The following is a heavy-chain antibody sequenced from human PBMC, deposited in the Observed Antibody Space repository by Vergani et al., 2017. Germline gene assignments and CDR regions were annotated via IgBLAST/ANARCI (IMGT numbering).Heavy chain of an antibody. CDR1: GFTFTAHG. J-gene: IGHJ6*03. V-gene: IGHV3-23*01. CDR3: ARDQVPAAIRLNVGNYMDV. D-gene: IGHD2-2*02. Sequence: EVQLLESGGGSAQPGESLRLSCVASGFTFTAHGLNWVRQAPGKGLEWVSGISASGAPTYYADSVKGRFTISRDNSKNTLYLQMSSLRAEDTAVYYCARDQVPAAIRLNVGNYMDVWGKGTTVIVSS. CDR2: ISASGAPT.